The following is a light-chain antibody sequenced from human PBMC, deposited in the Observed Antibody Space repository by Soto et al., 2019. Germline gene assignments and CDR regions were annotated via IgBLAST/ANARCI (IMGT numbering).Light chain of an antibody. CDR3: QQYGGSPLVT. V-gene: IGKV3-20*01. J-gene: IGKJ4*01. CDR2: GAS. Sequence: PGERATLSCRASQSISSGYLAWYQQRPGQAPRLLISGASNRATGIPDRFSGSGSGTDFTLTISRLEPEDFAVYYCQQYGGSPLVTFGGGTQVEIK. CDR1: QSISSGY.